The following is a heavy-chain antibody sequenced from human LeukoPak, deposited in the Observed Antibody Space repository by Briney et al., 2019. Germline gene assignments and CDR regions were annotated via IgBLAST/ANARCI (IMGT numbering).Heavy chain of an antibody. CDR1: GYTFTGYH. J-gene: IGHJ4*02. D-gene: IGHD3-22*01. CDR2: INPNNGGT. V-gene: IGHV1-2*02. CDR3: ARVLYYYDSSGYSILDY. Sequence: ASVKVSCKASGYTFTGYHMHWVRQAPGQGLEWMGWINPNNGGTNYAQKFQGRVTMTRDTSISTAYMELSRLRSDDTAVYYCARVLYYYDSSGYSILDYWGQGTLVTVSS.